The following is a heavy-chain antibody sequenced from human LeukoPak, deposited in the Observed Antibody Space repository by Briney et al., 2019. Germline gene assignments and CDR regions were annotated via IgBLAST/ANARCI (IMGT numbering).Heavy chain of an antibody. Sequence: TGGSLRLSCAASGFTFNNYNMNWVRQAPGKAMEWVSSITSSSSYIFYADSVKGRFTISRDNAKNSLYLQMNSLRAEDTAVYYCAREAKQWLVTPTYYYMDVWGKGTTVTVSS. J-gene: IGHJ6*03. CDR3: AREAKQWLVTPTYYYMDV. D-gene: IGHD6-19*01. V-gene: IGHV3-21*01. CDR2: ITSSSSYI. CDR1: GFTFNNYN.